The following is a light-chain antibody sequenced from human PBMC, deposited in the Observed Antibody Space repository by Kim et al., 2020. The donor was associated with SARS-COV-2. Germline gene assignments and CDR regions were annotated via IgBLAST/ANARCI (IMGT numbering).Light chain of an antibody. CDR2: AVT. Sequence: GQSVTIACTGTSSDVGGYTYVSWYQLHPGKAPKLMIYAVTERPSGVPGRFSGSKSGNTAFLTISGLQAEDEADYYCSSYAGSSSLLFGGGTQLTVL. CDR1: SSDVGGYTY. J-gene: IGLJ3*02. V-gene: IGLV2-11*01. CDR3: SSYAGSSSLL.